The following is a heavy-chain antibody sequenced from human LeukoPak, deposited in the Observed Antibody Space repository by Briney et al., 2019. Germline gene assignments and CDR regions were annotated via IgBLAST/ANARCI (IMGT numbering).Heavy chain of an antibody. V-gene: IGHV4-31*03. D-gene: IGHD3-3*01. J-gene: IGHJ5*02. CDR3: ARLNTYYDFWSGYYTPNWFDP. CDR2: IYYSGST. CDR1: GGSISSGGYY. Sequence: SETLSLTCTVSGGSISSGGYYWSWIRQHPGKGLEWIGYIYYSGSTYYNPSHKSRVTISVDTSKNQFSLKLSSVTAADTAVYYCARLNTYYDFWSGYYTPNWFDPWGQGTLVTVSS.